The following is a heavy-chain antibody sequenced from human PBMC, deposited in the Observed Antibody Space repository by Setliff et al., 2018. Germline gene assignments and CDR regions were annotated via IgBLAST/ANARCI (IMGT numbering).Heavy chain of an antibody. Sequence: GESLRLSCAASGFSFSGPYMSWVRQAPGKGLEWVSKISGSGTTIYYADSVRGRFTISRDNAKNSLFLQMNSLRVEDTAVYYCARDGVYYAMDVWGQGTTVTVSS. V-gene: IGHV3-11*04. CDR1: GFSFSGPY. CDR2: ISGSGTTI. J-gene: IGHJ6*02. CDR3: ARDGVYYAMDV. D-gene: IGHD1-20*01.